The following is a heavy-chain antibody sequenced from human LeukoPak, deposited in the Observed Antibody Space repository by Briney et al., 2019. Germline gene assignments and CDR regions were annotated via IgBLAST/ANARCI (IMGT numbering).Heavy chain of an antibody. CDR2: IYTSGST. CDR1: GGSISSYY. D-gene: IGHD3-22*01. V-gene: IGHV4-4*07. CDR3: ARVMYYYDSSGFTDAFDI. J-gene: IGHJ3*02. Sequence: SETLSLTCTVSGGSISSYYWSWIRQPAGKGLEWIGRIYTSGSTNYNPSLKSRVTMSVDTSKNQFSLKLSSVTAADTAVYYCARVMYYYDSSGFTDAFDIWGQRTMVTVSS.